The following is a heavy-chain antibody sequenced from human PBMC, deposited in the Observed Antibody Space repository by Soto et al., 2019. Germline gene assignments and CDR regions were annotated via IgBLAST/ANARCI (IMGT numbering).Heavy chain of an antibody. D-gene: IGHD6-13*01. CDR2: IWYDGSNK. V-gene: IGHV3-33*01. CDR1: GFTFSSYG. CDR3: ARDGSSNHYYCYGMDV. Sequence: QVQLVESGGGVVQPGRSLRLSCAASGFTFSSYGMHWVRQAPGKGLEWVAVIWYDGSNKYYADSVKGRFTISRDNSKNTLYLQMNSLRAEDTAVYYCARDGSSNHYYCYGMDVWGQGTTVTVSS. J-gene: IGHJ6*02.